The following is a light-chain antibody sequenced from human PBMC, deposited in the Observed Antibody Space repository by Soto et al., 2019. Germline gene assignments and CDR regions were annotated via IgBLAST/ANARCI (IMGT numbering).Light chain of an antibody. Sequence: QSVLTQPASVSGSAGKSIAISFTGTSSDVGGYNYVSWYQQHPGKAPKLLHSELSKRPSGVSERFPGSKSGHTSSLTISGLQTQDEADYYCSSFTSAYTFVFGTGTKVTVL. CDR2: ELS. CDR3: SSFTSAYTFV. J-gene: IGLJ1*01. V-gene: IGLV2-14*01. CDR1: SSDVGGYNY.